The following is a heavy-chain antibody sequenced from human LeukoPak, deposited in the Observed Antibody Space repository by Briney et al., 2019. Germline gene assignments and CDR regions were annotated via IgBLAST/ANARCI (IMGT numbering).Heavy chain of an antibody. CDR1: GGSIRSYY. CDR3: ARHDAAAYRGYLDY. CDR2: IYYSGST. J-gene: IGHJ4*02. D-gene: IGHD6-13*01. Sequence: SETLSLTCTVSGGSIRSYYWSWIRQPPGKGLEWIGYIYYSGSTNYNPPLKSRVTISVDTSKNQFSLKLSSVTAADTAVYYCARHDAAAYRGYLDYWGQGTLVTVSS. V-gene: IGHV4-59*08.